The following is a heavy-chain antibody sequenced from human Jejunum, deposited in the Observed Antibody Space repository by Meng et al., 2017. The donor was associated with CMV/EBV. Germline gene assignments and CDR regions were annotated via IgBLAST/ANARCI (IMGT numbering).Heavy chain of an antibody. D-gene: IGHD3-16*01. CDR2: IGGKGYTM. V-gene: IGHV3-48*03. CDR3: AAGGGFDF. Sequence: SCAASGLNFDIYEMNWVRQAPGKGLEWVSYIGGKGYTMLYSDSVKGRFTISRDDAKTLVHLQMNSLRAEDTATYYCAAGGGFDFWGQGTLVTVSS. CDR1: GLNFDIYE. J-gene: IGHJ4*02.